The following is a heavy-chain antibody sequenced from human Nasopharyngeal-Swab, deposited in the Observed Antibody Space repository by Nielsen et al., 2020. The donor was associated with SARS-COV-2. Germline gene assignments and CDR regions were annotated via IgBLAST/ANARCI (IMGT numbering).Heavy chain of an antibody. CDR1: GFTFSRYG. CDR3: AKDASVYGIPYYFDY. CDR2: ISYDGSNK. D-gene: IGHD2-8*01. Sequence: GGSLRLSCAASGFTFSRYGMHWVRQAPGKGLEWVAVISYDGSNKYYADSVKGRFTISRDNSKNTLYLQMNSLRAEDTAVFYCAKDASVYGIPYYFDYWGQGTLVTVSS. J-gene: IGHJ4*02. V-gene: IGHV3-30*18.